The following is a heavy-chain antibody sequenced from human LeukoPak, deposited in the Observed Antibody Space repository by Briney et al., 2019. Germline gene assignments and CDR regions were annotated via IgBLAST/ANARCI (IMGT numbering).Heavy chain of an antibody. V-gene: IGHV3-74*01. Sequence: GGSLSLSCAASGFTFSSYWMHWVRPAPGKGLVWVSHINSDGSSTSYADSVKGRFTIPRDNAKKTLYLPMNTLKAEGTAVYFFARGYSSSGGSYEQGLDYGGQGTRVTVPP. CDR2: INSDGSST. D-gene: IGHD6-19*01. CDR3: ARGYSSSGGSYEQGLDY. CDR1: GFTFSSYW. J-gene: IGHJ4*02.